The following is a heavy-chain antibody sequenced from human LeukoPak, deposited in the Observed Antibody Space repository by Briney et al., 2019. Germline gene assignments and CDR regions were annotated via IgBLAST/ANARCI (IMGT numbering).Heavy chain of an antibody. J-gene: IGHJ3*01. Sequence: PGGSLRLSCAASGFPFNTYNMNWVRQAPGKGLEWVSSFDTTGSYIYYAASLKGRFTISRDNAKNSLYLHMNSLRAEDTAVYYCATRGAGQTGAFDFWGHGTMVTVSS. D-gene: IGHD1-26*01. V-gene: IGHV3-21*01. CDR3: ATRGAGQTGAFDF. CDR1: GFPFNTYN. CDR2: FDTTGSYI.